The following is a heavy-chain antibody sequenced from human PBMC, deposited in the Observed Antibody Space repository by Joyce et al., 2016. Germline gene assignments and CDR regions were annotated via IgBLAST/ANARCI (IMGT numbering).Heavy chain of an antibody. CDR3: ARDYWGSLHY. Sequence: QVQLLESGPGLVRPSETLSLTCTVSGVSMAGDCWSWIRQPPGKGLEWIGYNCQRGSSNYNTFLKSRVTISLDMSKNQFSLNLSSVTAADTAMYYCARDYWGSLHYWGQGRLVTVSS. J-gene: IGHJ4*02. CDR1: GVSMAGDC. CDR2: NCQRGSS. V-gene: IGHV4-59*01. D-gene: IGHD7-27*01.